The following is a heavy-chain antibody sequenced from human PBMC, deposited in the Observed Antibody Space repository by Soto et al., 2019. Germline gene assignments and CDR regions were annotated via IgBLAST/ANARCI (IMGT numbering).Heavy chain of an antibody. V-gene: IGHV1-24*01. CDR1: GDTLIELS. J-gene: IGHJ4*02. Sequence: QVQLVQSGAEVKKPGASMKVSCQVSGDTLIELSMHWVRQAPGKGLEWMGGFDPENGQTIYSQKIQGRVTMTEDTSTDTAYMELTSLRSEDTAVYYCATGVAVDRFDFWGQGTLVTVSS. D-gene: IGHD2-21*01. CDR2: FDPENGQT. CDR3: ATGVAVDRFDF.